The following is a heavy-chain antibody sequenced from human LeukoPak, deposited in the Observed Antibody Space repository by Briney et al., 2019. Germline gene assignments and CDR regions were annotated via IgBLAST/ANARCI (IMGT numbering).Heavy chain of an antibody. Sequence: GGSLRLSCAASGFTFSDYYMSWIRQAPGKGLEWVSYISSSGSPIYYADSVKGRFTISWDNAKNSLYLQMNSLKTEDTAVYYCTKDVLRTYSLVGYHHWGQGTLVTVSS. CDR1: GFTFSDYY. CDR3: TKDVLRTYSLVGYHH. CDR2: ISSSGSPI. D-gene: IGHD1-26*01. J-gene: IGHJ1*01. V-gene: IGHV3-11*01.